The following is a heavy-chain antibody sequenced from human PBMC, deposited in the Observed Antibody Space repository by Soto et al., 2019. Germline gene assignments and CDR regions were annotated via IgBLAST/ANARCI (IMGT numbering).Heavy chain of an antibody. Sequence: SETLSLTCSVSGGCISSDDCYWTWIRQPPGEGLEWIGYIYYSGRTSSTPSLESRVTISIDTSKNLLSLKLSSVSAADTAVYSCAREGSSSPEYFDFWGPGTLVTVSS. CDR1: GGCISSDDCY. V-gene: IGHV4-30-4*01. CDR2: IYYSGRT. CDR3: AREGSSSPEYFDF. J-gene: IGHJ4*02. D-gene: IGHD2-15*01.